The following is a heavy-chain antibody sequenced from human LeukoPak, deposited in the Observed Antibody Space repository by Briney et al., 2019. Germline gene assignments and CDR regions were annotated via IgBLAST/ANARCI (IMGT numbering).Heavy chain of an antibody. J-gene: IGHJ4*02. Sequence: SETLSLTCTVSGGSISSSSYYWGWIRQPPGKGLEWIGSIYYSGSTYYNPSLKSRVTISVDTSKNQFSLKLSSVTAADTAVYYCVGISPIVGAPDYWGQGTLVTVSS. CDR3: VGISPIVGAPDY. CDR1: GGSISSSSYY. D-gene: IGHD1-26*01. V-gene: IGHV4-39*07. CDR2: IYYSGST.